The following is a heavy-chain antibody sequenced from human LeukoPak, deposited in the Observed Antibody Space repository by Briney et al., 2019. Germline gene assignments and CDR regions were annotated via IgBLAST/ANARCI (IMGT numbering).Heavy chain of an antibody. D-gene: IGHD5-12*01. J-gene: IGHJ4*02. CDR3: AAGFSNRGHIY. V-gene: IGHV1-58*02. CDR2: TVLGSGAT. CDR1: GLTFSTSA. Sequence: GASVKVSCKASGLTFSTSAMQWVRQTRGQGLEWIGWTVLGSGATNYAQSLKDRVTITRDMSTSTAYMELSSLGSEDTAIYYCAAGFSNRGHIYWGQGTLVTVSS.